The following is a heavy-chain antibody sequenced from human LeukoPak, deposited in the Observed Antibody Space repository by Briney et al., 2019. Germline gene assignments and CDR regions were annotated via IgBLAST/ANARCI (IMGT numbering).Heavy chain of an antibody. V-gene: IGHV4-38-2*02. CDR1: GYSISSGYY. D-gene: IGHD6-19*01. J-gene: IGHJ4*02. CDR2: IYHSGST. Sequence: SSETLSLTCTVSGYSISSGYYWGWIRQPPGKGLEWIGSIYHSGSTYYNPSLKSRVTISVDTSKNQFSLKLSSVTAADTAVYYCARDPGSSGWTLDLFDYWGQGTLVTVSS. CDR3: ARDPGSSGWTLDLFDY.